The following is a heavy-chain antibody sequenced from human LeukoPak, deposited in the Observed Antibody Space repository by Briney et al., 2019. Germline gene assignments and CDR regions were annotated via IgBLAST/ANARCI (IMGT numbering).Heavy chain of an antibody. Sequence: PSETLSLTCSVSGGSIKSGSYYWTWIRQPAGKGLEWIGHVYTSGTTYYNSSLKSRVSISVDTSSNQFSLTLNSVTAADTAVYYCARGVLQDYYDISGFHHRGGIDYWGQGTLATVSS. CDR1: GGSIKSGSYY. V-gene: IGHV4-61*09. J-gene: IGHJ4*02. CDR3: ARGVLQDYYDISGFHHRGGIDY. D-gene: IGHD3-22*01. CDR2: VYTSGTT.